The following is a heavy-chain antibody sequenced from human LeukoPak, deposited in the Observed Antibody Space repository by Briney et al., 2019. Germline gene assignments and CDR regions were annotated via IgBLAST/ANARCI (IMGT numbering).Heavy chain of an antibody. CDR1: GFTFDDYA. CDR2: ISWNSGSI. CDR3: AKGGHSSGFLGDINFDY. Sequence: GRSLRLSCAASGFTFDDYAMHWVRQAPGKGLEWVSGISWNSGSIGYADSVKGRFTISRDNAKNSLYLQMNSLRAEDTALYYCAKGGHSSGFLGDINFDYWGQGTLVTVSS. V-gene: IGHV3-9*01. D-gene: IGHD6-19*01. J-gene: IGHJ4*02.